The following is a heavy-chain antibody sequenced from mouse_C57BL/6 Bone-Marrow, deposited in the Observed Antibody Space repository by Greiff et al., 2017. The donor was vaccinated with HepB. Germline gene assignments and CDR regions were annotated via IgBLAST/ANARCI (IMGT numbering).Heavy chain of an antibody. CDR1: GFNIKDYY. D-gene: IGHD2-4*01. CDR2: IDPEDGDT. J-gene: IGHJ4*01. Sequence: EVQLQQSGAELVRPGASVKLSCTASGFNIKDYYMHWVKQRPEQGLEWIGRIDPEDGDTEYAPKFQGKATMTADTSSNTAYMQLSSLTSEDSAVYFCARWGDYDGEAYAMDYWGQGTSVTVSS. V-gene: IGHV14-1*01. CDR3: ARWGDYDGEAYAMDY.